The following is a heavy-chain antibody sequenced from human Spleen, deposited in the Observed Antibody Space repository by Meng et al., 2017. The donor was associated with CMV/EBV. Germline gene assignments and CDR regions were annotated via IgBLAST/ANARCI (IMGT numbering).Heavy chain of an antibody. Sequence: SVKVSCKAPGGTFNNHALNWVRQAPGQGLEWMGGIIPISGTTKYAQNFQGRVTITTDESTSTGYMELSSLRSEDTAVYYCATPREGAYNWFDPWGQGTLVTVSS. CDR3: ATPREGAYNWFDP. CDR1: GGTFNNHA. V-gene: IGHV1-69*05. J-gene: IGHJ5*02. D-gene: IGHD1-26*01. CDR2: IIPISGTT.